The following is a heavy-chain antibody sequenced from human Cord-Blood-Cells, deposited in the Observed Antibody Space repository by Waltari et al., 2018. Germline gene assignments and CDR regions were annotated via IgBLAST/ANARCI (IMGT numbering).Heavy chain of an antibody. D-gene: IGHD1-26*01. V-gene: IGHV3-53*01. CDR1: GFTVSSTY. Sequence: EVQLVESGGGLIQPGGSLRLSCAASGFTVSSTYMTWVRQAPGKGLEWVSVIYSGGSTYYADSLKGRFTISRDNSKNTLYLQMNSLRAEDTAVYYCARDRGSYYFDYWGQGTLVTVSS. J-gene: IGHJ4*02. CDR2: IYSGGST. CDR3: ARDRGSYYFDY.